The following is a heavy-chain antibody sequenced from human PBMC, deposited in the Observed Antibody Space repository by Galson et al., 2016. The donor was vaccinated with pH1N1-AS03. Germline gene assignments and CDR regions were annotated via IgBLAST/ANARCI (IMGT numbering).Heavy chain of an antibody. V-gene: IGHV1-3*01. Sequence: SVKVSCKASGYTFTSYAMHWVRQAPGQRLEWMGWINAGNGNTKYSQKFQGRVTITRDTSACTVYMELVSLRSEDTAVYYCARRYYFDYWGQGTLVTVSS. D-gene: IGHD3-16*02. CDR2: INAGNGNT. CDR3: ARRYYFDY. J-gene: IGHJ4*02. CDR1: GYTFTSYA.